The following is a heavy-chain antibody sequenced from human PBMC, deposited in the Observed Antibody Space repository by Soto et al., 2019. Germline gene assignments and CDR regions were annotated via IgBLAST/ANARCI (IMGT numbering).Heavy chain of an antibody. CDR3: ASLLGG. Sequence: QVQLVESGGGVVQPGRSLRLSCAASGFTFSSYAMHWVRQAPGKGLEWVAVISYDGSNKYYADSVKGRFTISRDNSKNTLSLKMNSLRAEDTAVYYCASLLGGWGQGTLVTVSS. V-gene: IGHV3-30-3*01. J-gene: IGHJ4*02. CDR2: ISYDGSNK. D-gene: IGHD3-16*01. CDR1: GFTFSSYA.